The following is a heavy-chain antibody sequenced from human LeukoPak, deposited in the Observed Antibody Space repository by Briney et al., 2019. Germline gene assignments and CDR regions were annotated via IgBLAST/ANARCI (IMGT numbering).Heavy chain of an antibody. Sequence: TGGSLRLSCAASGFTFSTYVMNWFRQAPGQGLEWVSTLTGSGGNTYYADSVKGRFTISRDNSKNTLYLQMNSLRAEDTAVYYCAKSRVGYDYWGQGTLVTVSS. CDR2: LTGSGGNT. V-gene: IGHV3-23*01. CDR1: GFTFSTYV. J-gene: IGHJ4*02. CDR3: AKSRVGYDY. D-gene: IGHD1-26*01.